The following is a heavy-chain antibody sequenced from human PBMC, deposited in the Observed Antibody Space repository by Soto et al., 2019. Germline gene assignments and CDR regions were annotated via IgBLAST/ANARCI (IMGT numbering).Heavy chain of an antibody. J-gene: IGHJ4*02. Sequence: SETLSLTCTVSGGSISSGGYYWSWIRQHPGKGLEWIGYIYYSGSTYYNPSLKSRVTISVDTSKNQFSLKLSSVTAADTAVYYCARSLPGIAAAWDYWGQGTLVTVSS. CDR3: ARSLPGIAAAWDY. CDR2: IYYSGST. D-gene: IGHD6-13*01. CDR1: GGSISSGGYY. V-gene: IGHV4-31*03.